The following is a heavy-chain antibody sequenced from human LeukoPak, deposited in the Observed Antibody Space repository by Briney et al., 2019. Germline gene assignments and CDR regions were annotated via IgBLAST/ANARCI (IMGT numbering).Heavy chain of an antibody. J-gene: IGHJ4*02. CDR1: GGSINSYY. D-gene: IGHD3-3*01. V-gene: IGHV4-59*01. CDR3: ARDIRYYALDY. CDR2: IYYSGST. Sequence: PSETLSLTCTVSGGSINSYYWSWIRQPPGKGLEWIGYIYYSGSTNYNPSLKSRVTISVDTSKNQFSLKLSSVTAADTAVYYCARDIRYYALDYWGQGTLVTVSS.